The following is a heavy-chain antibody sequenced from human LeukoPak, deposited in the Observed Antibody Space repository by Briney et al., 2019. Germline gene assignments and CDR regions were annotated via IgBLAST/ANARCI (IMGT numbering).Heavy chain of an antibody. V-gene: IGHV3-48*01. J-gene: IGHJ6*03. CDR1: GFTFSSYS. D-gene: IGHD3-9*01. CDR3: ARDGFYDILTGYRYYYYYYYMDV. Sequence: PGGSLRLSCAASGFTFSSYSMNWVRQAPGKGLEWVSYISSSSSTIYYADSVKGRFTISRDNAKNSLYLQMNSLRAEDTAVYYCARDGFYDILTGYRYYYYYYYMDVWGTGTTVTVSS. CDR2: ISSSSSTI.